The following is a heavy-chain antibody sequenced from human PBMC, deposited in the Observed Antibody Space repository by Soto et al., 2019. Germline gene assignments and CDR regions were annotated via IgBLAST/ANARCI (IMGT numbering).Heavy chain of an antibody. J-gene: IGHJ2*01. Sequence: QVQLVLSGAEVKKPGASVKVSCKASGYTFTSYGISWVRQAPGQGLEWMGWISTYNGNTNYAQKLQGRVTMTTDTSTSTAYMELRSLRSDDTAVYYCARVDYDILTEYWYFDLWGRGTLVTVSS. D-gene: IGHD3-9*01. CDR2: ISTYNGNT. V-gene: IGHV1-18*01. CDR1: GYTFTSYG. CDR3: ARVDYDILTEYWYFDL.